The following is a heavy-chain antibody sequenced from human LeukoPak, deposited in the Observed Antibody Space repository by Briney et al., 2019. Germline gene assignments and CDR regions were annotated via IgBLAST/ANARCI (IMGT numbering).Heavy chain of an antibody. D-gene: IGHD5-18*01. V-gene: IGHV1-2*02. CDR2: INPNSGGT. J-gene: IGHJ4*02. Sequence: ASVKVSCKASGYTFTGYYMHWVRQAPGQGLEWMGWINPNSGGTNYAQKFQGRVTMTGDTSISTAYMELSRLSSDDTAIYYCAGRPDTAVVPIFDYWGQGTLVTVSS. CDR3: AGRPDTAVVPIFDY. CDR1: GYTFTGYY.